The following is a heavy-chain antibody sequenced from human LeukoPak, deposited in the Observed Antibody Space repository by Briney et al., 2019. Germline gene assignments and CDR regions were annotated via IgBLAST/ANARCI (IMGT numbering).Heavy chain of an antibody. CDR2: ISSSGTTI. Sequence: GGSLRLSCAASGFTFSSYEMNWVRQAPGKGLEWVSYISSSGTTINYADSVKGRFTISRDNAKNSLYLQMNSLRAEDTAVYYCTRDTDGSLDYWGQGILVTVAS. V-gene: IGHV3-48*03. J-gene: IGHJ4*02. CDR3: TRDTDGSLDY. CDR1: GFTFSSYE. D-gene: IGHD1-26*01.